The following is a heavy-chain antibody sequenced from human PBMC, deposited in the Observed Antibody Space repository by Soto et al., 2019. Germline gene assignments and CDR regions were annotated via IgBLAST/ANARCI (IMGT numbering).Heavy chain of an antibody. D-gene: IGHD3-16*01. CDR2: IWYDGSNK. CDR3: ARDVWGSHDY. Sequence: RLSCAASGFTFSSYGMHWVRQAPGKGLEWVAVIWYDGSNKYHADSVKGRFTISRDNSKNTLYLQMNSLRAEDTAVYYCARDVWGSHDYWGQGTLVTVSS. CDR1: GFTFSSYG. V-gene: IGHV3-33*01. J-gene: IGHJ4*02.